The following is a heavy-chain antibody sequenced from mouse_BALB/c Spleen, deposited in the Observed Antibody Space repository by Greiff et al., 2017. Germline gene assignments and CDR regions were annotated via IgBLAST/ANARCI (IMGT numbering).Heavy chain of an antibody. J-gene: IGHJ4*01. D-gene: IGHD2-1*01. CDR3: ERGGAIYYGNTYAMDY. Sequence: DVHLVESGGGLVQPGGSLKLSCAASGFTFSSYGMSWVRQTPGKRLELVATINSIGGSTYYPDSVKGRFTISRDNAKTTLYLQMSSLKSEDTAMYFCERGGAIYYGNTYAMDYWGQGTSVTVSS. CDR2: INSIGGST. CDR1: GFTFSSYG. V-gene: IGHV5-6-3*01.